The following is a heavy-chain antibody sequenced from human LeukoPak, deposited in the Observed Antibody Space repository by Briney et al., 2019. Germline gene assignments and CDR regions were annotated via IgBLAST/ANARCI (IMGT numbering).Heavy chain of an antibody. CDR1: GDSISSLNW. CDR2: IYHTGST. J-gene: IGHJ4*02. CDR3: ARGPYFEY. Sequence: SETLSLTCAVSGDSISSLNWWSWVRQPPGKGLEWIGEIYHTGSTNYNPSLRSRVAISVDKSNNQFSLKLSSVTAADTAVYYCARGPYFEYWGQGTLVTVSS. V-gene: IGHV4-4*02.